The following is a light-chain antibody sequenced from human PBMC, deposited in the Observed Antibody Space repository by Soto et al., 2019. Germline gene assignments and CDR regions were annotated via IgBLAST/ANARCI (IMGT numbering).Light chain of an antibody. CDR3: QQYGSAPLYT. CDR1: QSVSSRY. J-gene: IGKJ2*01. Sequence: EIVLTQSPGTLSLSPGERATLSCRASQSVSSRYLAWYQQKPGQAPRLLIYGASSRATGIPDMFSGSGSGTDFTLTISRLEPEDFAVYYCQQYGSAPLYTFGQGTKLEIK. CDR2: GAS. V-gene: IGKV3-20*01.